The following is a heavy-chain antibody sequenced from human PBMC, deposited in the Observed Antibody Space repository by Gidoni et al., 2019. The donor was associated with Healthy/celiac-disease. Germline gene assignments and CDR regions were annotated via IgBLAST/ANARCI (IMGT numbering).Heavy chain of an antibody. CDR2: IKQEGSER. V-gene: IGHV3-7*01. Sequence: EVQLVESGGGLVQPGGSLSLSLAASGFTFSSYWMSWVRQAPGKGLEWVANIKQEGSERYYVDSVKGRFTISRDNAKNSLYLQMNSLRAEDTAVYYCARVGRALDYWGQGTLVTVSS. J-gene: IGHJ4*02. CDR1: GFTFSSYW. D-gene: IGHD3-16*01. CDR3: ARVGRALDY.